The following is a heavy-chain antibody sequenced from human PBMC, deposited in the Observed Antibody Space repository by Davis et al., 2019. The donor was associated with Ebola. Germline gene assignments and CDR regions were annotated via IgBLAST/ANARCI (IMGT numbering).Heavy chain of an antibody. CDR2: INPNSGAT. D-gene: IGHD2-2*01. CDR1: GYTFTEYY. J-gene: IGHJ6*03. V-gene: IGHV1-2*02. Sequence: ASVKVSCKASGYTFTEYYMHWVRQAPGQGPEWMGWINPNSGATNYAQKFQGRLTITRDTSASTAYMELSSLRSEDTAVYYCARGYCRAPSCYSHYYMDVWGKGTTVTVSS. CDR3: ARGYCRAPSCYSHYYMDV.